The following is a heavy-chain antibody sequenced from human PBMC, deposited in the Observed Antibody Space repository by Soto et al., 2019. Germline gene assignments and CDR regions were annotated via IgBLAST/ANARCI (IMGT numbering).Heavy chain of an antibody. J-gene: IGHJ3*02. Sequence: GESLKISCQGSGYSFTSNWIGWVRQMPGKGLEWMGIINPADSDIKYSPSFQGQVTISADKSKSSAYLQWRSLKASDTAMYYCAAGYSTGLDGFDIWGQGTMVTVSS. V-gene: IGHV5-51*01. CDR3: AAGYSTGLDGFDI. CDR1: GYSFTSNW. CDR2: INPADSDI. D-gene: IGHD6-19*01.